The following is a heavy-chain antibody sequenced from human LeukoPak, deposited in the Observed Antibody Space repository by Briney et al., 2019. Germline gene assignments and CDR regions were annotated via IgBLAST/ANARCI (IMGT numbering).Heavy chain of an antibody. CDR2: IYTSGST. J-gene: IGHJ4*02. V-gene: IGHV4-4*07. CDR1: GGSISSYS. D-gene: IGHD3-10*01. Sequence: SETLSLTCTVSGGSISSYSWSWIRQPAGKGLEWIGRIYTSGSTKYNPSLTSRVTMSVDTSKNQFSLKLRSVTAADAAVYYCARVKALRIRGNLISDYLDYWGQGILVTVSS. CDR3: ARVKALRIRGNLISDYLDY.